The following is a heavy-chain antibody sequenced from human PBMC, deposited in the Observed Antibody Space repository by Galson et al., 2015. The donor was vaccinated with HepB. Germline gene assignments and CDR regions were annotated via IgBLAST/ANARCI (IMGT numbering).Heavy chain of an antibody. Sequence: SLRLSCAASGFTLNTHAMAWVRQPPGKGPEWVSALSGDSIIIHYADSVKGRFTISKDNSENTLYLQMNSLRGEDTALYYCAKFGARFHAWFDSWGQGTLVTVSS. D-gene: IGHD3-10*01. CDR1: GFTLNTHA. CDR2: LSGDSIII. J-gene: IGHJ5*01. CDR3: AKFGARFHAWFDS. V-gene: IGHV3-23*01.